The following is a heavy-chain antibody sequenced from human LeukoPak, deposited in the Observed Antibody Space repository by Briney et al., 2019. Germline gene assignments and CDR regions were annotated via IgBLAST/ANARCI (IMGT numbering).Heavy chain of an antibody. Sequence: ASVNVSCKASGYTFTSHYMHWVRQAPGQGLEWMGWISAYNGNTNYAQKFQGRVTMTTDTSTSTAYMEVRSLRSDDTAMYYCARVCHWDIDNTRGDPVDYWGQGTLVTVSS. CDR2: ISAYNGNT. D-gene: IGHD2-15*01. V-gene: IGHV1-18*04. CDR1: GYTFTSHY. J-gene: IGHJ4*02. CDR3: ARVCHWDIDNTRGDPVDY.